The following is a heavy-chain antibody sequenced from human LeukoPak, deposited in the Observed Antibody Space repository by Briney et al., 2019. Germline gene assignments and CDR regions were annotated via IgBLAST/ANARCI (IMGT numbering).Heavy chain of an antibody. J-gene: IGHJ4*02. CDR2: IHYFGDT. V-gene: IGHV4-39*01. CDR3: ARLGGYYDPPGY. CDR1: GGSISSGTYY. D-gene: IGHD3-22*01. Sequence: KPSGTLSLTCTVSGGSISSGTYYWAWIRQPPGKGPEWIGTIHYFGDTYYNPSLKSRVTISVDPPKKQFFLNLSSVTAADTAVYYCARLGGYYDPPGYWGQGTLVTVSS.